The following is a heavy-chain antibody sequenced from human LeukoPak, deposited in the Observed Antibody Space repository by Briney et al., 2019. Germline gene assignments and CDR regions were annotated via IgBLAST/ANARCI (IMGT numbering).Heavy chain of an antibody. J-gene: IGHJ4*02. CDR1: GFTFSSYS. CDR3: ARVRAGIQLWVKPADY. Sequence: GGSLRLSCAASGFTFSSYSMNWVRQAPGKGLEWVSSISSSSSYIYYADSVKGRFTISRDNAKNSLYLQMNSLRAEDTAVYYCARVRAGIQLWVKPADYWGQGTLVTLSS. D-gene: IGHD5-18*01. CDR2: ISSSSSYI. V-gene: IGHV3-21*01.